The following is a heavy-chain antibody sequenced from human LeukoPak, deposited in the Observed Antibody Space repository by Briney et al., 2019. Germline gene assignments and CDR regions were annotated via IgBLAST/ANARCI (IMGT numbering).Heavy chain of an antibody. CDR3: ARGGGIDY. D-gene: IGHD1-26*01. J-gene: IGHJ4*02. Sequence: GGYLRLSCASSGFTFSSYSMNWVRQAPGEGLEWVSWISGTSSNIYYADSVKGRFTISRDNTKNSLYLQMNSLRAEDTAVYYCARGGGIDYWGQGTLVTVSS. V-gene: IGHV3-21*01. CDR1: GFTFSSYS. CDR2: ISGTSSNI.